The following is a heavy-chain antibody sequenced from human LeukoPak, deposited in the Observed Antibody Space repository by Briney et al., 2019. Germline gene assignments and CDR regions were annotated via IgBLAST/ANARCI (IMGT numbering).Heavy chain of an antibody. J-gene: IGHJ6*02. V-gene: IGHV3-30-3*01. CDR2: ISYDGSNR. CDR1: GFTFSSYA. CDR3: ARGANYYYYGMDG. Sequence: GGSPRLSCVASGFTFSSYAIHWVRQAPGKGLEWVAVISYDGSNRNYADSVRGRFTMSRDNSKNTLYLQMNSLRAEDTAVYYCARGANYYYYGMDGWGQGTTVTVSS. D-gene: IGHD3-16*01.